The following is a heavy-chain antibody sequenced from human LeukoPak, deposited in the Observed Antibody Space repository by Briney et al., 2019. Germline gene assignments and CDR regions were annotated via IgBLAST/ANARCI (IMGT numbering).Heavy chain of an antibody. J-gene: IGHJ4*02. D-gene: IGHD5-12*01. CDR1: GYTFTNYE. CDR3: ARGLRYSGYPRAY. CDR2: MNPNSGNT. V-gene: IGHV1-8*01. Sequence: ASVKVSCKASGYTFTNYEVNWVRQATGQGLEWMGWMNPNSGNTGYAQKFQGRVTMTRNTSISTAYMELSSLRSEDTAVYYCARGLRYSGYPRAYRGQGTLVTVSS.